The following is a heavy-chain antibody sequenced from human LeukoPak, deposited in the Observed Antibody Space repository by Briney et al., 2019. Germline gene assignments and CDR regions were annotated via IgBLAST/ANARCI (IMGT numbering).Heavy chain of an antibody. CDR2: ISYDGSNK. Sequence: GGSLRLSCAASGLTFSSYGMHWVRQAPGKGLEWVAVISYDGSNKYYADSVKGRFTISRDNSKNTLYLQMNSLRAEDTAVYYCAKARRRGDGYNSYGMDVWGQGTTVTVSS. CDR3: AKARRRGDGYNSYGMDV. D-gene: IGHD5-24*01. CDR1: GLTFSSYG. J-gene: IGHJ6*02. V-gene: IGHV3-30*18.